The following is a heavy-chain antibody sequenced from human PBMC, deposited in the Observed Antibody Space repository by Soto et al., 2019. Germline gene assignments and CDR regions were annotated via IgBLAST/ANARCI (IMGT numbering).Heavy chain of an antibody. D-gene: IGHD2-21*02. J-gene: IGHJ4*02. CDR3: ARDRGGDCSFSDY. CDR2: ISYDGSNK. V-gene: IGHV3-30-3*01. CDR1: GFTFSNYA. Sequence: VHLVESGGGVVQPGRSLRLSCAASGFTFSNYALHWVRQAPGKGLEWVAVISYDGSNKYYADSVKGRFTISRDKSKNTLYLQMNSLRPEDTAVYYCARDRGGDCSFSDYWGQGTLVTVSS.